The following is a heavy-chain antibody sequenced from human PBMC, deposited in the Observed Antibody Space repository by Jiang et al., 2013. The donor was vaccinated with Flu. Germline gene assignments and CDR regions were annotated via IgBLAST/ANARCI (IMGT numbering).Heavy chain of an antibody. Sequence: GPGLVKPSETLSLTCTVSGGSISSYYWSWIRQPPGKGLEWIGYIYYSGSTNYNPSLKSRVTISVDTSKNQFSLKLSSVTAADTAVYYCARVSYGDSTLGNYYYYYGMDVWGQGTTVTVSS. V-gene: IGHV4-59*08. CDR1: GGSISSYY. CDR3: ARVSYGDSTLGNYYYYYGMDV. J-gene: IGHJ6*02. CDR2: IYYSGST. D-gene: IGHD4-17*01.